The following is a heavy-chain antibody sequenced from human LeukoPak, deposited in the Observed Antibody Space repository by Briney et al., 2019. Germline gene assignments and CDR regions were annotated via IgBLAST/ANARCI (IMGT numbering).Heavy chain of an antibody. CDR1: GGTFSSYA. V-gene: IGHV1-69*05. Sequence: SVKVSCKASGGTFSSYAISWVRQAPGQGLEWMGGIIPSFGTANYAQKFQGRVTITTDESTSTAYMELSSLRSEDTAVYYCARVGCSSTSCLGAFDIWGQGTMVTVSS. CDR2: IIPSFGTA. CDR3: ARVGCSSTSCLGAFDI. D-gene: IGHD2-2*01. J-gene: IGHJ3*02.